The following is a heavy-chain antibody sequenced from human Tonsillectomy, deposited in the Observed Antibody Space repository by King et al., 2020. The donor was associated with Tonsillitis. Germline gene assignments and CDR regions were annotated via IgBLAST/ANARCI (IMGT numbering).Heavy chain of an antibody. CDR2: ITGSGGRT. V-gene: IGHV3-23*04. CDR1: GFTFSSYA. Sequence: VQLVESGGGLVQPGGSLRLSCAASGFTFSSYAMSWVRQAPGKGLESVSVITGSGGRTYYADSVKGRFTISRDNSKNTLYLHMNSLRAEDTALYYCAKGLEDRSSWYWGGFDIWGQGTMVTVSS. D-gene: IGHD6-13*01. J-gene: IGHJ3*02. CDR3: AKGLEDRSSWYWGGFDI.